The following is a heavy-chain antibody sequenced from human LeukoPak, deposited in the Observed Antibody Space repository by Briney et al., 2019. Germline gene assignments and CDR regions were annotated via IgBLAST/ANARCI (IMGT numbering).Heavy chain of an antibody. V-gene: IGHV4-4*07. Sequence: SETLSLTCTVSGGYTGSHYWSWIRQPAGKGLEWIGRISPSGTTHYNPSLGSRVTMSVDTSKNYFSLRLNSVTAADTAVYYCARDFYASGFYFWFDPWGQGMLVTVSS. CDR1: GGYTGSHY. CDR3: ARDFYASGFYFWFDP. J-gene: IGHJ5*02. CDR2: ISPSGTT. D-gene: IGHD2/OR15-2a*01.